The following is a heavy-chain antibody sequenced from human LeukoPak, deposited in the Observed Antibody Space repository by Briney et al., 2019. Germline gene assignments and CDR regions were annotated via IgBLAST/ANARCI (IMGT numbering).Heavy chain of an antibody. CDR1: GFTFSSYW. J-gene: IGHJ6*03. CDR3: ARSILTGYFYYYYYMDV. V-gene: IGHV3-7*01. Sequence: GGSLRLSCAASGFTFSSYWMSWVRQAPGKGLEWVANIKQDGSEKYYVDSVKGRFTISRDNAKNSLYLQMNSLRAEDTAVYYCARSILTGYFYYYYYMDVWGKGTTVTISS. CDR2: IKQDGSEK. D-gene: IGHD3-9*01.